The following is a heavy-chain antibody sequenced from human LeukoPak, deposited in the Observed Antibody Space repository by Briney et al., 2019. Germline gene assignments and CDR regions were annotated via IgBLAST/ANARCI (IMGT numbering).Heavy chain of an antibody. V-gene: IGHV4-34*01. CDR3: ASFDSGGWYPNFNY. J-gene: IGHJ4*02. Sequence: SETLSLTCAVYGGSFSGYYWSWIRQPPGKGLEWIGEINHSGSTNYNPSLKSRVTISVDTSKNQFSLKLSSVTAADTAVYYCASFDSGGWYPNFNYWGQGTLVTVAS. CDR1: GGSFSGYY. CDR2: INHSGST. D-gene: IGHD6-19*01.